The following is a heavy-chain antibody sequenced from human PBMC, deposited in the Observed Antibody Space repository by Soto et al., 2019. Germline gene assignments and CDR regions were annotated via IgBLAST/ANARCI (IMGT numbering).Heavy chain of an antibody. CDR2: IYSGGST. Sequence: EVQLVESGGGLIQPGGSLRLSCAASGFTVSSNYMSWVRQAPGKGLEWVSVIYSGGSTYYADSVKGRFTISRDNSKNTLYLHMNSLRAEDTAVYYCARDREDTYYDFWIGTSHYYSGMDVWGQGTTVTVSS. CDR3: ARDREDTYYDFWIGTSHYYSGMDV. V-gene: IGHV3-53*01. CDR1: GFTVSSNY. D-gene: IGHD3-3*01. J-gene: IGHJ6*02.